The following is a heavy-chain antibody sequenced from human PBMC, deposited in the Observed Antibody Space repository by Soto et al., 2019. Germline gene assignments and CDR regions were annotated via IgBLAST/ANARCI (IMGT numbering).Heavy chain of an antibody. CDR3: AKSVGWYAIDS. V-gene: IGHV4-4*02. Sequence: QVQLQESGPGLVKPSGTLSLTCAVSGVSISTSNWWGWVRQSPGKGLEWIGDMLHSGPTNYNPSLKSRVTISVDKSKNQFSLNLNSVTAADTAVYYCAKSVGWYAIDSWGQGTLVIVSS. J-gene: IGHJ4*02. CDR2: MLHSGPT. D-gene: IGHD6-19*01. CDR1: GVSISTSNW.